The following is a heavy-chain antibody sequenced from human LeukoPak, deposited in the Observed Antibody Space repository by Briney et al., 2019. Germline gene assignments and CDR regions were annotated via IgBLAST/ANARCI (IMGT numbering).Heavy chain of an antibody. D-gene: IGHD3-10*01. CDR3: ARRHPYYYGSGTYSRED. Sequence: SETLSLTCTVSGGSIGNYYWNWIRQPAGKGLEWIGRISTSGTTNYHPSLKSRVTLSLDTSMNQFSLNLRSVTAADTAIYFCARRHPYYYGSGTYSREDWGQGTLVTVSS. V-gene: IGHV4-4*07. CDR2: ISTSGTT. J-gene: IGHJ4*02. CDR1: GGSIGNYY.